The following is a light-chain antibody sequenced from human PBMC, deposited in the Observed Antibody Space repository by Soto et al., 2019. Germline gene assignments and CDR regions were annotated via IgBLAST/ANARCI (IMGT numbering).Light chain of an antibody. V-gene: IGLV2-14*03. Sequence: QSALTQPASVSGSPGQSITISCTGTSSDVGGYNYVSWYQHHPGKAPKLMIYGVSNRPSGVSNRFSGSKSGNTASLTISGLQAEDEADYNCSSYTSSSPYVFGSGTKLTVL. CDR3: SSYTSSSPYV. J-gene: IGLJ1*01. CDR1: SSDVGGYNY. CDR2: GVS.